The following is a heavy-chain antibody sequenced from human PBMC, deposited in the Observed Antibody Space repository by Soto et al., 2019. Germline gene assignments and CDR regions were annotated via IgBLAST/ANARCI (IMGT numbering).Heavy chain of an antibody. CDR2: VGYVGDNK. D-gene: IGHD2-15*01. J-gene: IGHJ4*02. V-gene: IGHV3-33*01. Sequence: QVQLVESGGGVVQPGRSLRLSCAASGFDFSKYGMHWVRQAPGKGLEWVAVVGYVGDNKYYADSVKGRFTISRDNSKNTLYLQMSSLRAEDTAVYYCARDLAYPTAAFDSWCQGTLVTVSS. CDR3: ARDLAYPTAAFDS. CDR1: GFDFSKYG.